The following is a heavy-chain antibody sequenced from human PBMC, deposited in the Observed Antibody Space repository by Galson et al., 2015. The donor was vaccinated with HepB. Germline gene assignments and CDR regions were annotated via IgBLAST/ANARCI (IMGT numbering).Heavy chain of an antibody. Sequence: SLRLSCAASGFTFSSYAMSWVRQAPGKGLEWVSAISGSGGSTYYADSVKGRFTISRDNSKNTLYLQMNSLRAEDTAVYYCAKDRRYSNNSFGMDVWGQGTTVTVSS. CDR2: ISGSGGST. CDR1: GFTFSSYA. CDR3: AKDRRYSNNSFGMDV. V-gene: IGHV3-23*01. D-gene: IGHD6-13*01. J-gene: IGHJ6*02.